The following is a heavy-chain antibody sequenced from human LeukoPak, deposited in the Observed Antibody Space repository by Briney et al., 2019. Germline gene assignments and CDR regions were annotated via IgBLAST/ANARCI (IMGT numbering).Heavy chain of an antibody. D-gene: IGHD4-17*01. V-gene: IGHV4-34*01. J-gene: IGHJ2*01. CDR2: INHSGST. Sequence: SETLSLTCAVYGESFSGYYWSWIRQPPGKGLEWIGEINHSGSTNYNPSLKSRVTISVDTSKNQFSLKLSSVTAADTAVYYCARGHGRRYWYFDLWGRGTLVTVSS. CDR3: ARGHGRRYWYFDL. CDR1: GESFSGYY.